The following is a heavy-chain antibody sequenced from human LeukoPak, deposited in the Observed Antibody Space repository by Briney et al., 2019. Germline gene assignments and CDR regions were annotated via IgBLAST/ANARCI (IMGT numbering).Heavy chain of an antibody. CDR1: GDSITSSSCN. CDR3: ARDQVDYTIPDHFDS. J-gene: IGHJ4*02. V-gene: IGHV4-30-2*01. Sequence: SETLSLACAVSGDSITSSSCNWSWIRQPPGKGLEWIGYISQSGNSYFTPSLNSRATISVDKSKNSFSLNLNFVTAADTAVYYCARDQVDYTIPDHFDSWGKGILVIVSS. CDR2: ISQSGNS. D-gene: IGHD2-2*02.